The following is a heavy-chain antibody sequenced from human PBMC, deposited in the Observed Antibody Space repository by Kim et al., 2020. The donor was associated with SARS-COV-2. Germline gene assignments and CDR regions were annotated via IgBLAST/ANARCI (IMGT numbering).Heavy chain of an antibody. CDR2: IYHSGST. J-gene: IGHJ6*02. Sequence: SETLSLTCTVSGYSISSGYYWGWIRQPPGKGLEWIGSIYHSGSTYYNPSLKSRVTISVDTSKNQFSLKLSSVTAADTAVYYCARVHYDFWSGYYSRYYYYGMDVWGQGTTVTVSS. CDR1: GYSISSGYY. CDR3: ARVHYDFWSGYYSRYYYYGMDV. V-gene: IGHV4-38-2*02. D-gene: IGHD3-3*01.